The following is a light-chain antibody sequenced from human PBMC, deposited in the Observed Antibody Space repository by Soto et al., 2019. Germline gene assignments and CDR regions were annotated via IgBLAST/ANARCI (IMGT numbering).Light chain of an antibody. CDR3: QQYTCLWT. J-gene: IGKJ1*01. CDR2: GAS. CDR1: QSVSSN. Sequence: EIVMTQSPATLSVSPGERATLSCRASQSVSSNLAWYQQKPGQAPRLLIYGASTRATGIPARFSGSGSGTEFTLTISSLQPDDVATYYCQQYTCLWTFGPGTKVEI. V-gene: IGKV3-15*01.